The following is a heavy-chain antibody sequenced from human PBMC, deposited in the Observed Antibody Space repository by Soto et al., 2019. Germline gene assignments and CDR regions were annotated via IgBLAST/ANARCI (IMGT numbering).Heavy chain of an antibody. V-gene: IGHV4-30-2*01. CDR3: ARGGGSDSFDY. Sequence: SETLSLTCTVSGASITYGGYSWSWIRQTPGKGQEWIGYINHLETTFYNPSFESRLTLSIDRAKNQFSPNLKSMSAADRAVYFCARGGGSDSFDYWGQGILVTVSS. CDR1: GASITYGGYS. J-gene: IGHJ4*02. D-gene: IGHD1-26*01. CDR2: INHLETT.